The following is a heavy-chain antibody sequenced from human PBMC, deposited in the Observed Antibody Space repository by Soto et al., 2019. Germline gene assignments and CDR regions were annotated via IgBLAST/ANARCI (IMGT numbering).Heavy chain of an antibody. J-gene: IGHJ6*02. Sequence: SETLSLTCSVSGGSISRGAYYWTWIRQRPGEGLEWLGNIYNSRATYYNPSLQSRLTIAVDTPKNQLSLKMSSVTAADTAVYYCARGMVQEGDYGEIYYYYTMDVWGQGTTVTVSS. CDR1: GGSISRGAYY. CDR3: ARGMVQEGDYGEIYYYYTMDV. V-gene: IGHV4-31*03. D-gene: IGHD4-17*01. CDR2: IYNSRAT.